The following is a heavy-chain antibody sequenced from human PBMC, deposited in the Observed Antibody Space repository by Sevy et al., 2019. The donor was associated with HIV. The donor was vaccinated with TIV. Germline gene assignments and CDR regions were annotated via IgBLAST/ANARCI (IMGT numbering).Heavy chain of an antibody. J-gene: IGHJ6*02. V-gene: IGHV3-7*01. CDR1: EFTFSSYW. CDR3: ARSGGSYYYGMDV. CDR2: IKQDGSEK. D-gene: IGHD1-26*01. Sequence: GSLRLSCAASEFTFSSYWMSWVRQAPGKGLEWVANIKQDGSEKYYVDSVKGRFTISRDNAKNSLYLQMNSLRAEDTAVYYCARSGGSYYYGMDVWGQGTTVTVSS.